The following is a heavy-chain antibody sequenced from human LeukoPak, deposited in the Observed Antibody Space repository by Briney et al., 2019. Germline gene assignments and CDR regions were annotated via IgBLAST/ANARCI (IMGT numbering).Heavy chain of an antibody. CDR1: GFTFSSYG. D-gene: IGHD5-18*01. CDR3: AKLADSVSGLDY. J-gene: IGHJ4*02. Sequence: PGGSLRLSCAASGFTFSSYGMHWVRQAPGKGLEWVAVISYDGSNKYYADSVKGRFTISRDNSQNTLYLQMNSLRAEDTAVYYCAKLADSVSGLDYWGQGTLVT. V-gene: IGHV3-30*18. CDR2: ISYDGSNK.